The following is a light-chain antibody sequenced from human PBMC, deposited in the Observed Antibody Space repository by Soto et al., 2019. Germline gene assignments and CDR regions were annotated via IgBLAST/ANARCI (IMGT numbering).Light chain of an antibody. Sequence: DIPMTQSPSTLSASVGDRVTITCRASQSISSWLAWYQQIPGKAPKLLIYEASSLESGVPSRFSGSGSGTEFTLTISSLQPDDFATYYCQQYNSYWTFGQGTKVEIK. CDR2: EAS. J-gene: IGKJ1*01. V-gene: IGKV1-5*03. CDR3: QQYNSYWT. CDR1: QSISSW.